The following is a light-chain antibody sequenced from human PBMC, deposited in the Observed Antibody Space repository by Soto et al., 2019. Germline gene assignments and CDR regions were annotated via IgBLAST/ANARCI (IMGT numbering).Light chain of an antibody. Sequence: IQMTQSPSSLSASVGDRVTITCRASQNINTYLNGCQQKPGKAPNLLIVAASSLQSGVPSRFSGSGSGTDFTLTISSLQPEDFATYYCQQSYSTPYTFGQGTKLE. CDR3: QQSYSTPYT. CDR2: AAS. V-gene: IGKV1-39*01. J-gene: IGKJ2*01. CDR1: QNINTY.